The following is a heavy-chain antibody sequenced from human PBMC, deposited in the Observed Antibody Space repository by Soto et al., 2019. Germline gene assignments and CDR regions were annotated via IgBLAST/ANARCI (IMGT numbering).Heavy chain of an antibody. J-gene: IGHJ3*02. V-gene: IGHV4-30-2*01. CDR2: IYHSGST. CDR1: GGSISSGGYS. Sequence: PSETLSLTCAVSGGSISSGGYSWSWIRQPPGKGLEWIGYIYHSGSTNYNPSLKSRVTISVDTSKNQFSLKLSSVTAADTAVYYCASENTTYCSGGSCYYAFDIWGQGTMVTVSS. CDR3: ASENTTYCSGGSCYYAFDI. D-gene: IGHD2-15*01.